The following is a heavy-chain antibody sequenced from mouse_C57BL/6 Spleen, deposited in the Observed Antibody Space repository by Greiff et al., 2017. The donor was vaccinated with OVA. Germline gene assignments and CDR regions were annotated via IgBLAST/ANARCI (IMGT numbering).Heavy chain of an antibody. CDR3: TRSRLPYFDY. J-gene: IGHJ2*01. CDR2: IDPDTGGT. V-gene: IGHV1-15*01. Sequence: QVQLQQSGAELVRPGASVTLSCKASGYTFTDYEMPWVKQTPVHGLEWIGAIDPDTGGTAYNEKFKGKAKLTGDKSTSTAYLQLRSLTSEDSAVYYCTRSRLPYFDYWGQGTTLTVSS. CDR1: GYTFTDYE. D-gene: IGHD2-1*01.